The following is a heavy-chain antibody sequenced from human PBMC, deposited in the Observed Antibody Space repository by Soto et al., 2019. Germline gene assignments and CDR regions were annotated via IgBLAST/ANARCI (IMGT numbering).Heavy chain of an antibody. J-gene: IGHJ4*02. CDR3: ARDEERPHPTSIAAAGTFLY. D-gene: IGHD6-13*01. V-gene: IGHV3-30-3*01. Sequence: PGGSLRLSCAASGFTLSSYAMHWVRQAPGKGLEWVAVISYDGSNKYYADSVKGRFTISRDNSKNTLYLQMNSLRAEDTAVYYCARDEERPHPTSIAAAGTFLYWGQGTLVTVSS. CDR2: ISYDGSNK. CDR1: GFTLSSYA.